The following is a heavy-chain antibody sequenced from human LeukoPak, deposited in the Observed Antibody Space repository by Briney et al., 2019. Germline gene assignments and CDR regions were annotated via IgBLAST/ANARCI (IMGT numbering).Heavy chain of an antibody. D-gene: IGHD3-9*01. J-gene: IGHJ4*02. Sequence: GGSLRLSCAASGFTFSSYGMHWVRQAPGKGLEWVSSISSSSSYIYYADSVKGRFTISRDNAKNSLYLQMNSLRAEDTAVYYCARRNYDILTGLLDYWGQGTLVTVSS. CDR3: ARRNYDILTGLLDY. CDR2: ISSSSSYI. CDR1: GFTFSSYG. V-gene: IGHV3-21*01.